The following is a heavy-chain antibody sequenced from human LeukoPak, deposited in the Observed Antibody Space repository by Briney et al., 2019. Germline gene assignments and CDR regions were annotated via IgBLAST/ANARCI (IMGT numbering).Heavy chain of an antibody. J-gene: IGHJ4*02. D-gene: IGHD2-2*02. CDR1: GFTFSSYG. Sequence: PGGSLRLSCAASGFTFSSYGMHWVRQAPGKGLEWVAFIRYDGSNKYYADSVRGRFTISRDNSKNTLYLQMNSLRAEDTAVYYCAKHTVVVPAAIQVFDYWGQGTLVTVSS. V-gene: IGHV3-30*02. CDR2: IRYDGSNK. CDR3: AKHTVVVPAAIQVFDY.